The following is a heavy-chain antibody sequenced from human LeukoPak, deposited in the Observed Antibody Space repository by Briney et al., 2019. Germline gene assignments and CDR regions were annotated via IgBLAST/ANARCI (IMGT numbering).Heavy chain of an antibody. V-gene: IGHV1-8*01. CDR1: VYTFTSYD. Sequence: GASVNVSCTSSVYTFTSYDINWVRQATGQGLEWMGWMNPNSGNTGYAQKFQGRVTMTRNTSISTAYMELSSLRSEDTAVYYCARRYRPGYSSSWYRLGFFDYWGQGTLVTVSS. J-gene: IGHJ4*02. CDR3: ARRYRPGYSSSWYRLGFFDY. D-gene: IGHD6-13*01. CDR2: MNPNSGNT.